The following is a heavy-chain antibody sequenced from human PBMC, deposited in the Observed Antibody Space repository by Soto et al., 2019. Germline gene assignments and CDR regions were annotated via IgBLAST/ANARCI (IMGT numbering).Heavy chain of an antibody. V-gene: IGHV3-33*01. CDR2: IWYDGSNK. Sequence: VGSLRLSCAASGFTFSSYGMHWVRQAPGKGLEWVAVIWYDGSNKYYADSVKGRFTISRDNSKNTLYLQMNSLRAEDTAVYYCARDSPYSKLFDPWGQGTLVTVSS. J-gene: IGHJ5*02. CDR1: GFTFSSYG. D-gene: IGHD6-13*01. CDR3: ARDSPYSKLFDP.